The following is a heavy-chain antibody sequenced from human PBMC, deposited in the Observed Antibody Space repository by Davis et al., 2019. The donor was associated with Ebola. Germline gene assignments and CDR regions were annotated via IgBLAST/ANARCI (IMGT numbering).Heavy chain of an antibody. CDR3: TTTTTHFDY. Sequence: GGSLRLSCAASGFTFSGSAMHWVRQASGKGQEWVGRIRSKANSYATAYAASVKGRFTISRDDSKNTAYLQMNSLKTEDTAVYYCTTTTTHFDYWGQGTLVTVSS. D-gene: IGHD1-26*01. V-gene: IGHV3-73*01. J-gene: IGHJ4*02. CDR1: GFTFSGSA. CDR2: IRSKANSYAT.